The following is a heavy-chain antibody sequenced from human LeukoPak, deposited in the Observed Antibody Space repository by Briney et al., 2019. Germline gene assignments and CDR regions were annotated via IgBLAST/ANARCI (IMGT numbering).Heavy chain of an antibody. D-gene: IGHD3-22*01. CDR3: AGRTHYYDSSGYFL. V-gene: IGHV4-59*01. Sequence: PSETLSLTCTVSGGSISSYYWSWIRQPPGKGLEWIGYIYYSGSTNYNPSLKSRVTISVDTSKNQFSLKLSSVTAADTAVYYCAGRTHYYDSSGYFLWGQGTLVTVSS. CDR2: IYYSGST. CDR1: GGSISSYY. J-gene: IGHJ4*02.